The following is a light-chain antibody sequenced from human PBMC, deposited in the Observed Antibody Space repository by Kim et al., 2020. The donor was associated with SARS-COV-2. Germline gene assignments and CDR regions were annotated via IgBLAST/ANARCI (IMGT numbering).Light chain of an antibody. V-gene: IGKV3-15*01. CDR3: QQYNHWPLT. Sequence: VSPGEGGTLSCRASESISNNLAWYQQIPGQGPRLLIYGASTRAAGIPARFSGSGSGTEFTLTISSLQTEDFAIFYCQQYNHWPLTFGGGTKVDIK. CDR1: ESISNN. J-gene: IGKJ4*01. CDR2: GAS.